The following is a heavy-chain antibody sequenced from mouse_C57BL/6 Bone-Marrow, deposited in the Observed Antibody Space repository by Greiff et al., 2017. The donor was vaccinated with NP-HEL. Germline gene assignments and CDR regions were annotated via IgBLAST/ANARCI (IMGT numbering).Heavy chain of an antibody. CDR2: IYPGDGDT. D-gene: IGHD1-1*02. CDR3: ARRYGDAMDY. V-gene: IGHV1-82*01. J-gene: IGHJ4*01. CDR1: GYAFSSSW. Sequence: QVQLKQSGPELVKPGASVKISCKASGYAFSSSWMNWVKQRPGKGLEWIGRIYPGDGDTNYNGKFKGKATLTADKSSSTAYMQLSSLTSEDSAVYFCARRYGDAMDYWGQGTSVTVSS.